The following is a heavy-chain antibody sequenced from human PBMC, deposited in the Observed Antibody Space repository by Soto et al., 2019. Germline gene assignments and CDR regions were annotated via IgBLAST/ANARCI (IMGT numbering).Heavy chain of an antibody. D-gene: IGHD6-19*01. CDR3: AKVTVAGQTYGMDG. CDR1: GFTFSSYT. Sequence: EVQLLESGGALVQPGGSLRLSCAASGFTFSSYTMRWVRQAPGKGLEWVSGISGSGGSTSYADSVKGRFTMSRDNSKNTVYLQMNSLRAEDTAVYYCAKVTVAGQTYGMDGWGQGTTVTVSS. V-gene: IGHV3-23*01. J-gene: IGHJ6*02. CDR2: ISGSGGST.